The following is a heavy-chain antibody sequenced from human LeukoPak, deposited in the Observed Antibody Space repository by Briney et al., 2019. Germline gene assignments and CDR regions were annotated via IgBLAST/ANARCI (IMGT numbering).Heavy chain of an antibody. CDR1: GFTFSSYS. J-gene: IGHJ4*02. Sequence: PGGSLRLSCAASGFTFSSYSMNWVRQAPGKGLEWVSSISSSSSYIYYADSVKGRFTISRDNAKNSLYLQMNSLRAEDTAVYYCARESVVVAATPGYWGQGTLVTVSS. V-gene: IGHV3-21*01. CDR3: ARESVVVAATPGY. CDR2: ISSSSSYI. D-gene: IGHD2-15*01.